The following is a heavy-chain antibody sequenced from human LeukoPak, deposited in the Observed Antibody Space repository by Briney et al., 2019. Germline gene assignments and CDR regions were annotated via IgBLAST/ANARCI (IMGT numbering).Heavy chain of an antibody. Sequence: GGSLRLSCAASGFTFSSYAMHWVRQAPGKGLEYVSAISSNGSSTYYANSVKGRFTISRNNSKNTLYLQMGSLRAEYMAVYYCARDEISRIPGTWPNWGQGTLVTVSS. D-gene: IGHD1-7*01. V-gene: IGHV3-64*01. CDR3: ARDEISRIPGTWPN. J-gene: IGHJ4*02. CDR1: GFTFSSYA. CDR2: ISSNGSST.